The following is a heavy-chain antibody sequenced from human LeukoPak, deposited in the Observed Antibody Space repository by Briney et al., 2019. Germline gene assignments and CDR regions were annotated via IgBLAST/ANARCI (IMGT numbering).Heavy chain of an antibody. CDR1: GGSFSDYY. D-gene: IGHD5-18*01. CDR3: ARDLAYSRLDY. CDR2: INPDGNKK. Sequence: ETLSLTCAVYGGSFSDYYWSWIRQPPGKGLEWVASINPDGNKKYSADSVKGRFTISRDNAENSLYLQMNSLRVEDTAFYYCARDLAYSRLDYWGQGMLVTVSS. V-gene: IGHV3-7*01. J-gene: IGHJ4*02.